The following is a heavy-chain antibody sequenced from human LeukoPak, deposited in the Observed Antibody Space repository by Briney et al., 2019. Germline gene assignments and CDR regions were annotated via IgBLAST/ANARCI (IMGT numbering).Heavy chain of an antibody. D-gene: IGHD3-3*01. Sequence: SETLSLTCTVSGGSVSSGDYCWSWIRQHPEKGLEWIGFICFSGSTYYNASLKSRVTISVDTSKNQFSLMLTSVTAADTAVYYCARDGSGYSGSFDFWGQGTLVTLSS. CDR1: GGSVSSGDYC. CDR3: ARDGSGYSGSFDF. V-gene: IGHV4-31*03. J-gene: IGHJ4*02. CDR2: ICFSGST.